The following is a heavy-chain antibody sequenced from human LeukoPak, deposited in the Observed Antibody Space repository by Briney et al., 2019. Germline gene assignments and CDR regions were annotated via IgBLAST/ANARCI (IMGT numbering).Heavy chain of an antibody. CDR3: ARDIGRSGWFSMDV. V-gene: IGHV3-66*01. D-gene: IGHD6-19*01. J-gene: IGHJ6*04. Sequence: GGSLRLSCAASGFTVSSNYMSWVRQAPGKGLEWVSVIYSGGSTYYADSVKGRSTISRDNSKNTLYLQMNSLRAEDTAVYYCARDIGRSGWFSMDVWGKGTTVTISS. CDR1: GFTVSSNY. CDR2: IYSGGST.